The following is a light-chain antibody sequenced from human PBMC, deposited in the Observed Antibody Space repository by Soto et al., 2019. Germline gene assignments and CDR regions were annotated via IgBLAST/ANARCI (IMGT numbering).Light chain of an antibody. J-gene: IGKJ1*01. CDR2: AAS. V-gene: IGKV1-39*01. Sequence: DIQMTQSPSSLSASVGDRVTITCRASQSISSYLNWYQQKPGKAPKLLIYAASSLQSGVPSRFSGSGSGTDFPHTISSLQPEDFATYYCQQSYSTPRTFGQGTKVDIK. CDR1: QSISSY. CDR3: QQSYSTPRT.